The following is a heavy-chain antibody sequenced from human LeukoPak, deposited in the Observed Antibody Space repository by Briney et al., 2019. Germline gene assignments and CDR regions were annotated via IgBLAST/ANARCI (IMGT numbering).Heavy chain of an antibody. CDR1: GYTFTSYD. Sequence: ASVKVSCKASGYTFTSYDINWVRQATGQGLEWMGWMNPNSGNTGYAQKFQGRVTMTTDTSTSTAYMELRSLRSDDTAVYYCARDYGDYATRHDYWGQGTLVTVSS. J-gene: IGHJ4*02. V-gene: IGHV1-8*01. D-gene: IGHD4-17*01. CDR2: MNPNSGNT. CDR3: ARDYGDYATRHDY.